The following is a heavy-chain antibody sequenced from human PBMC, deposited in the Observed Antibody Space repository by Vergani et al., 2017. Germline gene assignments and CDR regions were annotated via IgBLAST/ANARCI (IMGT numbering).Heavy chain of an antibody. CDR2: ISSSSSYI. D-gene: IGHD1-26*01. CDR3: ARDSGSYT. CDR1: GFTFSSYS. V-gene: IGHV3-21*01. J-gene: IGHJ5*02. Sequence: EVQLVESGGGLVKPGGSLRLSCAASGFTFSSYSMNLVREAPVKGLEWVSSISSSSSYIYYSDSVKGRFTISRDNAKNSLYLQMNSLRAEDTAVYYCARDSGSYTWGQGTLVTVSS.